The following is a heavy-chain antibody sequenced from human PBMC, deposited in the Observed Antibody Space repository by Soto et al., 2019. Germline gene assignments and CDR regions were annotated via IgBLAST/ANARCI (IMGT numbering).Heavy chain of an antibody. CDR3: ARDGGVTTASPTSGGYGMDA. V-gene: IGHV3-11*06. D-gene: IGHD2-8*02. J-gene: IGHJ6*02. Sequence: HVQMVESGGDLVKPGGSLRLSCAVSGFTFSDYYMSWIRQAPEKGLEWVAYISSRGNFTNYADSVRGRFTISRDNVKNSLFMQMNSLRDEDTAVYYCARDGGVTTASPTSGGYGMDAWGQGTTVIVSS. CDR2: ISSRGNFT. CDR1: GFTFSDYY.